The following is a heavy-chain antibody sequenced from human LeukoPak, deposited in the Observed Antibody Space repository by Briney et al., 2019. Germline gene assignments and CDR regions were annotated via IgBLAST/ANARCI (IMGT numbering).Heavy chain of an antibody. CDR1: GDSVSSNSAA. V-gene: IGHV6-1*01. CDR2: TYYRSKWYN. D-gene: IGHD6-13*01. Sequence: SQTLSLTCAISGDSVSSNSAAWNWIRQSPSRGLEWLGRTYYRSKWYNDYAVSVKSRITINPDTSKNQFSLKLSSVTAADTAVYYCARVSRNGIAAAGHFDYWGQGTLVTVSS. J-gene: IGHJ4*02. CDR3: ARVSRNGIAAAGHFDY.